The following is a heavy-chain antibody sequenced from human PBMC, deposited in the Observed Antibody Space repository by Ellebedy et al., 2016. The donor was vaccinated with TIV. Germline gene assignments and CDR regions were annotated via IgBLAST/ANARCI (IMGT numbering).Heavy chain of an antibody. CDR1: GFSISSNY. V-gene: IGHV3-53*01. CDR3: ARVDLGLAFHY. CDR2: IYSAGNT. J-gene: IGHJ4*02. D-gene: IGHD3/OR15-3a*01. Sequence: GGSLRLSCVVSGFSISSNYMSRVRQAPGRGLVWVSVIYSAGNTYYGDSAKSRLTISRDTSNNTLYLQLNSLRGEDTAVYYCARVDLGLAFHYWGRGALVTVSS.